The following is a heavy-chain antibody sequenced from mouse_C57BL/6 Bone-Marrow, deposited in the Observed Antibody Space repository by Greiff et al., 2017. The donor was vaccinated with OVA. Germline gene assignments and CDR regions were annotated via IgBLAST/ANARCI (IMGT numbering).Heavy chain of an antibody. J-gene: IGHJ2*01. Sequence: VQLQQPGAELVKPGASVKLSCKASSYTFTSYWMQWVKQRPGQGLEWIGEIDPSDSYTNYNQKFKGKATLTVDTSSSTAYMQLSSLTSEDSAVYYCASGEWFSYYFDYWGQGTTLTVSS. V-gene: IGHV1-50*01. CDR3: ASGEWFSYYFDY. D-gene: IGHD2-2*01. CDR1: SYTFTSYW. CDR2: IDPSDSYT.